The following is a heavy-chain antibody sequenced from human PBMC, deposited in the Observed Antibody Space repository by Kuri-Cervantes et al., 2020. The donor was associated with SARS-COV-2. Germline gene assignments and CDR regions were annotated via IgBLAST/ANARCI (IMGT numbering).Heavy chain of an antibody. V-gene: IGHV3-21*01. D-gene: IGHD1-1*01. Sequence: GESLKISCAASGFTFSSYAMSWVRQAPGKGLEWVSSISSSSSYIYYADSVKGRFTISRDNTKNSLYLQMNSLRAEDTAVYYCARDLSNDAFDIWGQGTMVTVSS. J-gene: IGHJ3*02. CDR3: ARDLSNDAFDI. CDR2: ISSSSSYI. CDR1: GFTFSSYA.